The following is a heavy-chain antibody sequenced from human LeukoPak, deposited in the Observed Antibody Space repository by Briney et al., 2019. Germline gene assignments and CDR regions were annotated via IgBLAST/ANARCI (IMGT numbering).Heavy chain of an antibody. V-gene: IGHV4-59*12. CDR3: ARVYCSGGSCYDSRGWFDP. CDR1: GGSFSGYY. CDR2: IYYSGST. D-gene: IGHD2-15*01. J-gene: IGHJ5*02. Sequence: SETLSLTCAVYGGSFSGYYWSWIRQPPGKGLEWIGYIYYSGSTNYNPSLKSRVTISVDTSKNQFSLKLSSVTAADTAVYYCARVYCSGGSCYDSRGWFDPWGQGTLVTVSS.